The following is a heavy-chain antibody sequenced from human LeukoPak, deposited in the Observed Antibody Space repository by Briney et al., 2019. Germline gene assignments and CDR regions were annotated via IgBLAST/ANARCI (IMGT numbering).Heavy chain of an antibody. CDR1: GYTFTGYY. V-gene: IGHV1-2*02. CDR3: ARVDPGYSSSWQHFDY. Sequence: GASVKVSCKASGYTFTGYYIHWVRQAPGQGLEWMGWINPNSGATNYAQKFQGRVTMTRDTSISSAYMELSRLTSDDTAVYYCARVDPGYSSSWQHFDYWGQGTLVTVSS. CDR2: INPNSGAT. J-gene: IGHJ4*02. D-gene: IGHD6-13*01.